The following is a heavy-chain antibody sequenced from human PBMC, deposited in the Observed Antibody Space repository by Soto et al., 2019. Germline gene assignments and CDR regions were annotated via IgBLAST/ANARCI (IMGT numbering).Heavy chain of an antibody. CDR1: GFTFSSYG. CDR3: ASYGSWD. J-gene: IGHJ4*02. CDR2: IWYYGSNK. D-gene: IGHD1-26*01. Sequence: QVQLVESGGGVVQPVRSLRLSCEASGFTFSSYGMHWVRQAPGKGLKWVAVIWYYGSNKYYADSVKGRFTISRDNSKNTLYLQMNSLRAEYTAVSYCASYGSWDWGQGTLVTVSS. V-gene: IGHV3-33*01.